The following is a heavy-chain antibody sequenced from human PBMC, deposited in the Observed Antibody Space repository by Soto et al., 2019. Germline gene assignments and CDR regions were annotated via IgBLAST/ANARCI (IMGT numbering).Heavy chain of an antibody. J-gene: IGHJ6*02. CDR2: ICSSSSNK. CDR3: ARDRVPVLRYFDPLIYGMDV. Sequence: PGGSLRLSCAASGFTVGSYAMNWVRQAPGEGLEGVSYICSSSSNKYYADSVKGRFTISRDNAKNTLYLQMNSLRAEDTAVYYCARDRVPVLRYFDPLIYGMDVWGQGTTVTVSS. CDR1: GFTVGSYA. V-gene: IGHV3-48*01. D-gene: IGHD3-9*01.